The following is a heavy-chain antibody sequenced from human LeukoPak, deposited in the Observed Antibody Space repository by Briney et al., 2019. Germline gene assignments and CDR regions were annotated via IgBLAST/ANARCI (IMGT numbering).Heavy chain of an antibody. J-gene: IGHJ6*03. V-gene: IGHV4-39*01. CDR2: IYYSGST. Sequence: SETLSLTCTVSGGSISSSSYYWGWIRQPPGKGLEWIGSIYYSGSTYYNPSLKSRVTISVDTSKNQFSLKLSSVTAADTAVYYCARRYYYYYYMDVWGKGTTVTVSS. CDR1: GGSISSSSYY. CDR3: ARRYYYYYYMDV.